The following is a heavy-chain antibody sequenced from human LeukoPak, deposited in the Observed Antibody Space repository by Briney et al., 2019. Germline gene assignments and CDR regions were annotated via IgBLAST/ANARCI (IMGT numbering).Heavy chain of an antibody. CDR1: GGTFSSYA. CDR2: IIPIFGTA. D-gene: IGHD3-22*01. CDR3: ARVYYDSSGPLFDY. V-gene: IGHV1-69*13. Sequence: GASVKVSCKASGGTFSSYAISWVRQAPGQGLEWMGGIIPIFGTANYAQKFQGRVTITADESTSTAYMELSSLRSEDTAVYYCARVYYDSSGPLFDYWGQGTLVTVSS. J-gene: IGHJ4*02.